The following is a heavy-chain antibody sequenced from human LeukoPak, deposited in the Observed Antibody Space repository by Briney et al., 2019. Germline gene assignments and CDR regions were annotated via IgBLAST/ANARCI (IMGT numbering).Heavy chain of an antibody. CDR2: ISWNSGSI. D-gene: IGHD6-19*01. Sequence: PGGSLRLSCAASGLTFDDYAMHWVRQAPGKGLEWVSGISWNSGSIGYVDSVKGRFTISRDNAKNSLYLQMNSLRAEDMALYYCAKGGVAVAGTVDYWGQGTLVTVSS. J-gene: IGHJ4*02. V-gene: IGHV3-9*03. CDR1: GLTFDDYA. CDR3: AKGGVAVAGTVDY.